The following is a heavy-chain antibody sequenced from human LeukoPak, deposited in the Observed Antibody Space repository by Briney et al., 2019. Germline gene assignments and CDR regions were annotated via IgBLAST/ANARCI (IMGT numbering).Heavy chain of an antibody. CDR2: INHSGST. J-gene: IGHJ4*02. Sequence: SETLSLTCAVYGGSFSGYYWSWIRQPPGKGLEWIGEINHSGSTNYNPSLKSRVTISVDTSKNQFSLKLSSVTAADTAVYYCARGRKWEPANEYYFDYWGQGTLVTVSS. D-gene: IGHD1-26*01. V-gene: IGHV4-34*01. CDR1: GGSFSGYY. CDR3: ARGRKWEPANEYYFDY.